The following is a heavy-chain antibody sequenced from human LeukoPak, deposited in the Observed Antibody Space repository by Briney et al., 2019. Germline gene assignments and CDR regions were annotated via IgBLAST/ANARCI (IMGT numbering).Heavy chain of an antibody. D-gene: IGHD2-2*01. J-gene: IGHJ6*04. CDR1: GGSTSSYY. Sequence: PSETLSLTCTVSGGSTSSYYWSWIRQPPGKGLEWIGYVYYSGRTNYNASLKSRVTTSVDTSKNQFFLKLSSVTAADTAVYYCARDLRQTTTTSCYMDGWGEGTTVTHSS. CDR2: VYYSGRT. V-gene: IGHV4-59*12. CDR3: ARDLRQTTTTSCYMDG.